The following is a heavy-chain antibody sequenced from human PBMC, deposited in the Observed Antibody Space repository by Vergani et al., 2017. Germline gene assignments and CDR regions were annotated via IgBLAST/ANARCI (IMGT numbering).Heavy chain of an antibody. CDR2: INHSGVHT. CDR1: GYTFSNYY. D-gene: IGHD3-9*01. V-gene: IGHV1-46*03. CDR3: ARGDYGILTGYRY. Sequence: QVQVVQSGAEVKKSGASVKVSCKTSGYTFSNYYMPWVRQAPGQGLEWMGIINHSGVHTNYAQKFQGRVTMTRDTSTRTVYMELSSLRSEDTAIYYCARGDYGILTGYRYWGQGTLVTVSA. J-gene: IGHJ4*02.